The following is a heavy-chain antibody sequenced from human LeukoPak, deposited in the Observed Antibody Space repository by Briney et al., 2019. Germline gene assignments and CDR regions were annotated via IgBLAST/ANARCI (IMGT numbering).Heavy chain of an antibody. J-gene: IGHJ4*02. CDR2: LIPIFGTA. V-gene: IGHV1-69*06. CDR3: ARVEKNWNAGGYYFDY. CDR1: GGTFSSYA. Sequence: ASVKVSCKDSGGTFSSYAISWVRQAPGQGLEWMGGLIPIFGTANYAQKFQGRVTITADKTTSTAYMELSSLRSEDTAVYYCARVEKNWNAGGYYFDYWGQGTLVTVSS. D-gene: IGHD1-1*01.